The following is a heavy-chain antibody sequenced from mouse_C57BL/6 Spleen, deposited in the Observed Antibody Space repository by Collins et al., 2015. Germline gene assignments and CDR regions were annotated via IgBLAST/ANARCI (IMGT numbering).Heavy chain of an antibody. CDR3: ARKDPVSNLYAMDY. CDR1: GYTFTSYW. Sequence: QVQLQQPGAELVKPGASVKLSCKASGYTFTSYWMQWVKQRPGQGLEWIGEIDPSDSYTNYNQKFKGKATLTVDTSSSTAYMQLSSLTSEDSAVYYCARKDPVSNLYAMDYWGQGTSVTVSS. D-gene: IGHD2-5*01. CDR2: IDPSDSYT. J-gene: IGHJ4*01. V-gene: IGHV1-50*01.